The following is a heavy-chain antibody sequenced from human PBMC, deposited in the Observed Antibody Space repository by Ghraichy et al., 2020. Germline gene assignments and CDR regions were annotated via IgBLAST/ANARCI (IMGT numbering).Heavy chain of an antibody. V-gene: IGHV3-7*03. CDR2: IKQDGSEK. Sequence: GGSLRLSCAASGLTFSNFWMNWVRQAPGKGLEWVASIKQDGSEKYYVDSVKGRFTISRDNAKNSLYLQMNSLRAEDTAVYYCVREGYAYWGQGTLVTVSS. D-gene: IGHD1-1*01. CDR3: VREGYAY. J-gene: IGHJ4*02. CDR1: GLTFSNFW.